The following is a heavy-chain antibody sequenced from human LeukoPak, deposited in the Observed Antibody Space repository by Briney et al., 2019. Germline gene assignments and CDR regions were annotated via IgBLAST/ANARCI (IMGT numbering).Heavy chain of an antibody. CDR2: ISYDGSNK. CDR1: GFTFSSYA. V-gene: IGHV3-30*04. D-gene: IGHD3-9*01. J-gene: IGHJ6*02. Sequence: PGGSLRLSCAASGFTFSSYAMHWVRQAPGKGLEWVAVISYDGSNKYYADSVKGRFTISRDNSKNTLYLQMNSLRAEDTAVYYCARDSRYFDWLPCYYYGMDVWGQGTTVTVSS. CDR3: ARDSRYFDWLPCYYYGMDV.